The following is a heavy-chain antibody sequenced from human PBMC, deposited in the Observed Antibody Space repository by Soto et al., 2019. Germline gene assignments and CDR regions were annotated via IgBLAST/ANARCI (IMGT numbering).Heavy chain of an antibody. J-gene: IGHJ4*02. CDR2: ISSDGSNK. V-gene: IGHV3-30*18. CDR3: ANDQRWLQYYFHY. Sequence: QVQLVESGGGVAQPGRSLRLSCAASGFTFSSYGMHWVRQAPGKGLEGVAVISSDGSNKYYADSVKGRFTISRDTSKNTLYLEMNSLRAEDTAVYYCANDQRWLQYYFHYWGQGTLVTVSS. D-gene: IGHD5-12*01. CDR1: GFTFSSYG.